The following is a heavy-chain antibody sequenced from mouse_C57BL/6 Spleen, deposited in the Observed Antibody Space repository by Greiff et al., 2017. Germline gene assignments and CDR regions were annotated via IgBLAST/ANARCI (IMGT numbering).Heavy chain of an antibody. CDR3: ARRGGGGYYFDY. CDR2: IYPGDGDT. J-gene: IGHJ2*01. Sequence: VQLQQSGAELVKPGASVKISCKASGYAFSSYWMNWVKQRPGKGLEWIGQIYPGDGDTNYNGKFKGKATLTADKSSSTAYMQLRSLTSEDSAVYFCARRGGGGYYFDYWGQGTTLTVSS. V-gene: IGHV1-80*01. CDR1: GYAFSSYW.